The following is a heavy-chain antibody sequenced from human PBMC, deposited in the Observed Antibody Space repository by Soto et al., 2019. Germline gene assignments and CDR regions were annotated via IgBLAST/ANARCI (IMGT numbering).Heavy chain of an antibody. V-gene: IGHV4-39*01. Sequence: PSETLSLTCTVSGRSISSSSYYWGWIRQPPGKGLEWIGSIYYSGSTYYNPSLKSRVTISVDTSKNQFSLKLSSVTAADTAVYYCARRFIVVVVAATPLGWFDPWGQGTLVTVS. CDR1: GRSISSSSYY. CDR3: ARRFIVVVVAATPLGWFDP. CDR2: IYYSGST. D-gene: IGHD2-15*01. J-gene: IGHJ5*02.